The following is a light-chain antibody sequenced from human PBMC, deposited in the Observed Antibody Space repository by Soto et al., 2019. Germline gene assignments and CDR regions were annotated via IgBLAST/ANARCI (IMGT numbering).Light chain of an antibody. CDR3: SSYTRTSTLYV. J-gene: IGLJ1*01. Sequence: QPVLTQPASVSGSPGQSITISCTGTSSDVGGYDNVSWYQQHPGTAPKLMIYDVSNRPSGVSNRFSGSKSGNTASLTISGVRAEDEADYYCSSYTRTSTLYVFGTGTKLTVL. CDR2: DVS. V-gene: IGLV2-14*03. CDR1: SSDVGGYDN.